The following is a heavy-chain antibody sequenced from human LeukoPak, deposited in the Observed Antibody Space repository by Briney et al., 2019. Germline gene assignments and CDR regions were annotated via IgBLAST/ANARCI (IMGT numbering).Heavy chain of an antibody. D-gene: IGHD4-17*01. V-gene: IGHV3-48*02. J-gene: IGHJ4*02. CDR3: ARDSYGDYGVDS. CDR1: GFTFSSYS. CDR2: ISSSSRTI. Sequence: GGSLRLSCAASGFTFSSYSMNWVRQAPGKGPEWVSYISSSSRTIYYADSVKGRFTISRDSAKNSLYLQMNSLRDEDTAVYYCARDSYGDYGVDSWGQGTLVTVSS.